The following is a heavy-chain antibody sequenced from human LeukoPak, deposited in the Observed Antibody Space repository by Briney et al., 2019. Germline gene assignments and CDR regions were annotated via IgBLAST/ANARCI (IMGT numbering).Heavy chain of an antibody. CDR2: ISWDGGST. V-gene: IGHV3-43*01. D-gene: IGHD7-27*01. CDR3: ARDPPGAHFDY. Sequence: PGGSLRLSCAASGFTFDDYTMHWVRQAPGKGLEWVSLISWDGGSTYYADSVKGRFTISRDNSKNTLYLQMNSLRAEDTAVYYCARDPPGAHFDYWGQGTLVTVSS. J-gene: IGHJ4*02. CDR1: GFTFDDYT.